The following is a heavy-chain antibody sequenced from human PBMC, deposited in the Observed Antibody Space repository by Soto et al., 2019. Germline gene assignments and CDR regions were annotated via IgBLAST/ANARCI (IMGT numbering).Heavy chain of an antibody. J-gene: IGHJ1*01. CDR1: GFTFSSYG. Sequence: QVQLVESGGGVVQPGRSLRLSCAASGFTFSSYGMHWVRQAPGKGLEWVAVIWYDGSNKYYADSVKGRFTISRDNSKNTLYLQMNSLRAEDTAVYYCARGLGRSRSYSFFQHWGQGTLVTVSS. CDR3: ARGLGRSRSYSFFQH. V-gene: IGHV3-33*01. D-gene: IGHD3-10*01. CDR2: IWYDGSNK.